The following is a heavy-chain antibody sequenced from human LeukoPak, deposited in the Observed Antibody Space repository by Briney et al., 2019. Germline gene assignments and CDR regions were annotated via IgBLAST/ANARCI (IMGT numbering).Heavy chain of an antibody. CDR1: GFSFSSYS. CDR3: AKGGTPNWNYQTGGWFDP. D-gene: IGHD1-7*01. V-gene: IGHV3-23*01. Sequence: GGSQSLSCAAPGFSFSSYSMRWVRHAPGGGGEWVLDIRGSGGSTYYADCVEGRLTLSRDNSKNTLYLQMNSLRAEDTAVYYCAKGGTPNWNYQTGGWFDPWGQGTLVTVSS. J-gene: IGHJ5*02. CDR2: IRGSGGST.